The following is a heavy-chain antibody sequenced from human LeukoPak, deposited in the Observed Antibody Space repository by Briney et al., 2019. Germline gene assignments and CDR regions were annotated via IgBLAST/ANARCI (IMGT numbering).Heavy chain of an antibody. J-gene: IGHJ6*03. CDR3: ARAYYDFWSGYSSYYYYMDV. D-gene: IGHD3-3*01. CDR2: ISGSGGST. CDR1: GFTFSIYA. V-gene: IGHV3-23*01. Sequence: PGGSLRLSCAASGFTFSIYAMSWVRQAPGKGLEWVSAISGSGGSTYYADSVKGRFTISRDNSKNTLYLQMNSLRAEDTAVYYCARAYYDFWSGYSSYYYYMDVWGKGTTVTVSS.